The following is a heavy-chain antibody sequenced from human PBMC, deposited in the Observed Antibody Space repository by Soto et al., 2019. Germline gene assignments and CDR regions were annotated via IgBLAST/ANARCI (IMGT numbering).Heavy chain of an antibody. J-gene: IGHJ6*02. CDR2: IGESGTPT. D-gene: IGHD2-2*01. CDR3: ARYIPGVRYYSMDV. CDR1: GFTFSSYA. Sequence: GVSLRLSCAASGFTFSSYAMKWVRQAPGKGLEWVSLIGESGTPTYYADSVKGRFTISRDNSGNTLFLEMYSLRAEDTAVYYCARYIPGVRYYSMDVWGQGTTVTVSS. V-gene: IGHV3-23*01.